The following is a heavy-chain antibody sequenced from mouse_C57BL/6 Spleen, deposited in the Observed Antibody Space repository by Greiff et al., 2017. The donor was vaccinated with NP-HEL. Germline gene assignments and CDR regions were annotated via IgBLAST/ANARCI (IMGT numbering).Heavy chain of an antibody. CDR2: IYPGDGDT. CDR1: GYAFSSSW. CDR3: ARDYYGSSYFDD. J-gene: IGHJ2*01. V-gene: IGHV1-82*01. Sequence: QVQLQQSGPELVKPGASVKISCKASGYAFSSSWMNWVKQRPGKGLEWIGRIYPGDGDTNYNGKFKGKATLTADKSSSTAYMQLSSLTSEDSAVYVCARDYYGSSYFDDWGKGTTLTVSS. D-gene: IGHD1-1*01.